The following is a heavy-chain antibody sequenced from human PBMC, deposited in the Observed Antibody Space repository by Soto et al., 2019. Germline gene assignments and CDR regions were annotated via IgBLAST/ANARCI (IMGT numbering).Heavy chain of an antibody. Sequence: PSETLSLTCTVSGGSISSGGYYWSWIRQHPGKGLEWIGYIYYSGSTYYNPSLKSRVTISVDTSKNQFSLKLSSVTAADTAVYYCARRRDYGGQYFDYWGQGTLVTVSS. D-gene: IGHD4-17*01. J-gene: IGHJ4*02. CDR1: GGSISSGGYY. V-gene: IGHV4-31*03. CDR2: IYYSGST. CDR3: ARRRDYGGQYFDY.